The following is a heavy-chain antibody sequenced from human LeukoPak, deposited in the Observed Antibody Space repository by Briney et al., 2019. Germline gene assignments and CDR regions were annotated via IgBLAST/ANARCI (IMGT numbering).Heavy chain of an antibody. V-gene: IGHV3-23*01. D-gene: IGHD1-1*01. CDR1: GFTFNAYN. CDR3: ANPVRIPGTPNTGDY. CDR2: ISESGRST. Sequence: PGGSLRLSCAASGFTFNAYNMNWVRQAPGKGLEWVSGISESGRSTSYADSVKGRFTISRDNSKNTLSLQMNSLSAEDTAVYYCANPVRIPGTPNTGDYWGQGTLVTVSS. J-gene: IGHJ4*02.